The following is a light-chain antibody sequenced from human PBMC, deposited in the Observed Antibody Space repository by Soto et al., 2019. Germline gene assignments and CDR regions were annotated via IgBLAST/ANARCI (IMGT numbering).Light chain of an antibody. CDR3: QQYENLIT. J-gene: IGKJ5*01. Sequence: DIQMTQSPSSLSASVGDRVTITCQASHDIRDHLHWYQQKPGKPPKLLIYDASNLETGVPSRFSGSGSGTDFSFTITSLQPEDIATYYCQQYENLITFGQGTRLEIK. V-gene: IGKV1-33*01. CDR2: DAS. CDR1: HDIRDH.